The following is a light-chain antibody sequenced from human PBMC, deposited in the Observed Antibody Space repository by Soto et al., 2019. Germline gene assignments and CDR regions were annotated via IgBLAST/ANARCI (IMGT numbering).Light chain of an antibody. CDR2: LNSDGSH. V-gene: IGLV4-69*01. CDR3: QTWGTGIVV. CDR1: SGHSSYA. Sequence: QLVLTQSPSASASLGASVKLTCTLSSGHSSYAIAWHHQQPEKGPRYLMKLNSDGSHSKGDGIPDRFSGSSSGAERYLTISSLQPEDEADYYCQTWGTGIVVFGGGTQLTVL. J-gene: IGLJ3*02.